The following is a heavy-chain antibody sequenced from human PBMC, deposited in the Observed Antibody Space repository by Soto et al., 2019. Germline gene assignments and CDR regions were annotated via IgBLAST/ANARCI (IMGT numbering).Heavy chain of an antibody. CDR3: ARGLAAAGTDY. J-gene: IGHJ4*02. Sequence: QVQLVQSGAEVKKPGSSVKVSCKASGGTFSSYTISWVRQAPGQGLEWTGRIIPILGIANYAQKFQGRVTITADKSTSTAYMELSSLRSEDTAVYYCARGLAAAGTDYWGQGTLVTVSS. D-gene: IGHD6-13*01. CDR2: IIPILGIA. CDR1: GGTFSSYT. V-gene: IGHV1-69*02.